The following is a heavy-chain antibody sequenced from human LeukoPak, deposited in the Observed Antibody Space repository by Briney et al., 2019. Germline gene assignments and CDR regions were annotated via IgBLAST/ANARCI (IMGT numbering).Heavy chain of an antibody. V-gene: IGHV3-23*01. Sequence: GGSLRLSCAASGFTFSSYAMSWVRQAPGKGLEWVSAISGSGGSTYYADSVKGRFTISRDNSKNTLYLQMNSLRAEDTAVYYCAKDPRMYSSGCIDYWGQGTLVTVSS. J-gene: IGHJ4*02. CDR1: GFTFSSYA. CDR2: ISGSGGST. D-gene: IGHD6-19*01. CDR3: AKDPRMYSSGCIDY.